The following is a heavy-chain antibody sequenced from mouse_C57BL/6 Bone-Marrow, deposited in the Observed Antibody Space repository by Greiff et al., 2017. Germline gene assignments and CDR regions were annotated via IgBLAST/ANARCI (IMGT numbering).Heavy chain of an antibody. Sequence: VQLQQSGGDLVKPGGSLKLSCAASGFTFSSYGMSWVRQTPDKRLEWVATISSGGSYTYYPDSVKGRFTISRDNAKNTLYLQMSSLKSEDTAMYYGERQDYYGSSYSWFAYWGQGTLVTVSA. D-gene: IGHD1-1*01. V-gene: IGHV5-6*01. CDR2: ISSGGSYT. CDR3: ERQDYYGSSYSWFAY. CDR1: GFTFSSYG. J-gene: IGHJ3*01.